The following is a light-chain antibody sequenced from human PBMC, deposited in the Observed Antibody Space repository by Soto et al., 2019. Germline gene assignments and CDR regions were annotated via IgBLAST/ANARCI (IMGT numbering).Light chain of an antibody. CDR3: QQSYSHPRT. CDR2: AAS. CDR1: QSISGY. V-gene: IGKV1-39*01. J-gene: IGKJ1*01. Sequence: DIQMTQSPSSLSASVGDTVTITCRASQSISGYLNWYQQQSGKAPKLLIYAASALHSGVPSRFSGSGSGTDFTLTIRGLQPEDFATYYCQQSYSHPRTFGPGTKV.